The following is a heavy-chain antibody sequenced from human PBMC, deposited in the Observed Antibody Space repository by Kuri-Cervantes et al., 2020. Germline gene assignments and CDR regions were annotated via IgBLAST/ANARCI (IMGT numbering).Heavy chain of an antibody. CDR3: ARGDSYDSSGYYYGGHDY. D-gene: IGHD3-22*01. Sequence: ASVKVSCKASGYTFTGYYMHWVRQAPGQGLEWMGWINPNSGGTNYAQKLQGRVTISTDESTSTSYMELSSLRFEDTAVYYCARGDSYDSSGYYYGGHDYWGQGTLVTVSS. V-gene: IGHV1-2*02. CDR1: GYTFTGYY. J-gene: IGHJ4*02. CDR2: INPNSGGT.